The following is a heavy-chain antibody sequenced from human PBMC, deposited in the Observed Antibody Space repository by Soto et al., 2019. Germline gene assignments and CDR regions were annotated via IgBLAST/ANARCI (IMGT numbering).Heavy chain of an antibody. CDR3: ARDRLIAHRGYHVLRYFDWLSYDAFDI. Sequence: GGSLRLSCAASGFTFSSYAMHWVRQAPGKGLEYVSAISSNGGSTYYANSVKGRFTISRDNSKNTLYLQMGSLRAEDMAVYYCARDRLIAHRGYHVLRYFDWLSYDAFDIWGQGTMVTVSS. D-gene: IGHD3-9*01. CDR1: GFTFSSYA. J-gene: IGHJ3*02. V-gene: IGHV3-64*01. CDR2: ISSNGGST.